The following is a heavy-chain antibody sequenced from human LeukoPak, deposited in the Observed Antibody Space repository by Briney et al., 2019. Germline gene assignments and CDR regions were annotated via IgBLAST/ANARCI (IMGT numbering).Heavy chain of an antibody. Sequence: SETLSLTCAVYGGSFSGYYWSWIRQPPGKGLEWIGEINHSGSTNYNPSLKSRVTISVDTSKNQFSLKLSSVTAADTAVYYCARYRETQFDYWGQGTLVTVSS. V-gene: IGHV4-34*01. CDR1: GGSFSGYY. J-gene: IGHJ4*02. CDR2: INHSGST. CDR3: ARYRETQFDY. D-gene: IGHD2-2*01.